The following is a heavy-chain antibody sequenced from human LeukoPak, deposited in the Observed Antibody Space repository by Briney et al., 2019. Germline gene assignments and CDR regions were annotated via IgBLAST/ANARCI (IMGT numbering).Heavy chain of an antibody. Sequence: GGSLRLSCAASGFTFSSYGMHWVRQAPGKGLEWVAFIRYDGSNKYYADSVKGRFTISRDNSKNTLYLQMNSLRAEDTAVYYCAKGIRRELLPDAFDIWGQGTMVTVSS. V-gene: IGHV3-30*02. D-gene: IGHD1-26*01. CDR1: GFTFSSYG. CDR2: IRYDGSNK. CDR3: AKGIRRELLPDAFDI. J-gene: IGHJ3*02.